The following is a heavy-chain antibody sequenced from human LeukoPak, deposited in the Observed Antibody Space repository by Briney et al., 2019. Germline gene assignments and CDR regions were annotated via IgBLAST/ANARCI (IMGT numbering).Heavy chain of an antibody. D-gene: IGHD6-19*01. CDR2: IDPSDSYT. CDR3: AKRGSSGRPKNLGFDY. V-gene: IGHV5-10-1*01. CDR1: GYSFTSYW. J-gene: IGHJ4*02. Sequence: GESLKISCKGSGYSFTSYWISWVRQMPGKGLEWIGRIDPSDSYTNYSPSFQGHVTISADKSISTSYLQWSSLKASDTAMYYCAKRGSSGRPKNLGFDYWGQGTLVTVSS.